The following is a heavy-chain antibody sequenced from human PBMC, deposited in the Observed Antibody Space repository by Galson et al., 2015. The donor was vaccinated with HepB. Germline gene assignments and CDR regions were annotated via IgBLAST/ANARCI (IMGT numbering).Heavy chain of an antibody. J-gene: IGHJ4*02. Sequence: SLRLSCAASGFTFSSYSMNWVRQAPGKGLEWVSSISSSSSYIYYADSVKGRFTISRDNAKNSLYLQMNSLRAEDTAVYYCAREVRSSSWSPFDYWGQGTLVTVSS. CDR1: GFTFSSYS. CDR3: AREVRSSSWSPFDY. D-gene: IGHD6-13*01. CDR2: ISSSSSYI. V-gene: IGHV3-21*01.